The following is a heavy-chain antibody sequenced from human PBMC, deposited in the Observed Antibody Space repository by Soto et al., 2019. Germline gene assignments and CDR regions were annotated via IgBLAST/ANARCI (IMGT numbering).Heavy chain of an antibody. J-gene: IGHJ5*02. CDR1: GGSISSGGYY. D-gene: IGHD3-10*01. CDR2: IYYSGST. CDR3: ARVKGILWFGEDWFDP. V-gene: IGHV4-31*03. Sequence: PSETLSLTCTVSGGSISSGGYYWSWIRQHPGKGLEWIGYIYYSGSTYYNPSLKSRVTISVDTSKNQFSLKLSSVTAADTAVYYCARVKGILWFGEDWFDPWGQGTLVTVSS.